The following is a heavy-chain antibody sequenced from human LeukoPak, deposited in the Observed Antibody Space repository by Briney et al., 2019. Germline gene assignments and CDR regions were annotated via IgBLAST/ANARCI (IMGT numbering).Heavy chain of an antibody. V-gene: IGHV1-2*02. Sequence: ASVNVSYKASGYTFTGYYVHWVRQAPGQGLEWMGWINPNTGGTNYAQKFQGRVTMTKDTSTNAAYMELNKLTSDDTAVYYCGRGNKSFDPWGQGTLVTVSS. CDR3: GRGNKSFDP. J-gene: IGHJ5*02. CDR1: GYTFTGYY. CDR2: INPNTGGT.